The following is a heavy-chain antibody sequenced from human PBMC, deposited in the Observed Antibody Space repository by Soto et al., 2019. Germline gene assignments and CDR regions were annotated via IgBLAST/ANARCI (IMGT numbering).Heavy chain of an antibody. Sequence: GWSLRLSCASSVFTFIIYAMSWVRQAPGKGLEWVSTIGGSGGDTTYADFVRGRFTVSRDNSRNTLYLQMNSLRAEDAAIYYCAKDAPGSGWLSDYWGRGTLVTVSS. D-gene: IGHD3-22*01. CDR3: AKDAPGSGWLSDY. J-gene: IGHJ4*02. V-gene: IGHV3-23*01. CDR1: VFTFIIYA. CDR2: IGGSGGDT.